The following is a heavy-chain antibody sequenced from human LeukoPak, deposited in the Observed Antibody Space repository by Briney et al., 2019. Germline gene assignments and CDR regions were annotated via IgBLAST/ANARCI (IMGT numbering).Heavy chain of an antibody. Sequence: PSETLSLTCTISGDSFNSYYWSWVRQPPGKGLEGIGYVSYSGSTNYNPSLKSRVTISVDTAKNQFSLKLNSVTAADTAVYCARKAVAAKPAFDYWGQGTLVTVSS. J-gene: IGHJ4*02. CDR2: VSYSGST. V-gene: IGHV4-59*01. D-gene: IGHD6-19*01. CDR1: GDSFNSYY. CDR3: ARKAVAAKPAFDY.